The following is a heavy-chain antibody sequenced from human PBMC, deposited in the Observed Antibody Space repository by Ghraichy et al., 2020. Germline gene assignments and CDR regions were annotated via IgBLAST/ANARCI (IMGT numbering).Heavy chain of an antibody. D-gene: IGHD5-18*01. V-gene: IGHV3-74*01. CDR3: ARGHSYGYGCDY. CDR2: INRDGSSA. J-gene: IGHJ4*02. CDR1: GFTFSNYW. Sequence: GASLRLSCAASGFTFSNYWMHWVRQTPGKGLVWVSRINRDGSSANYADSVKGRFTISRDNARNTLFLQMSSLRADDTAIYYCARGHSYGYGCDYWGQGTLVTVSS.